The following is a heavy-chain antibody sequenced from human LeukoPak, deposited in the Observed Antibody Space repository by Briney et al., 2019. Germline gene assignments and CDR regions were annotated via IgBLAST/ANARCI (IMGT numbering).Heavy chain of an antibody. Sequence: PGGSLRLSCAASGFTFSNYWMNWVRQAPGKGLVWVSRINSDGSSTSYADSVKGRFTISRDNAKNTLYLQMNSLRAEDTAVYYCARVALTTGGNYWGQGTLVTVSS. CDR3: ARVALTTGGNY. CDR2: INSDGSST. CDR1: GFTFSNYW. V-gene: IGHV3-74*01. J-gene: IGHJ4*02. D-gene: IGHD4-11*01.